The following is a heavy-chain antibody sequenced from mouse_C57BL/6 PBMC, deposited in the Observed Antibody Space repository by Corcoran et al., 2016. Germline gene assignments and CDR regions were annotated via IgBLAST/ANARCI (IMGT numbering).Heavy chain of an antibody. V-gene: IGHV1-26*01. D-gene: IGHD1-1*02. J-gene: IGHJ2*01. CDR3: ALWSYYFDY. Sequence: EVQLQQSGPELVKPGASVKISCKASGYTFTDYYMNWVKQSHGKSLEWIGDINPKNGGTSYNQKFKGKATLTVDTSSSTAYMELRSLTSEDSAVYYCALWSYYFDYWGQGTTLTVSS. CDR2: INPKNGGT. CDR1: GYTFTDYY.